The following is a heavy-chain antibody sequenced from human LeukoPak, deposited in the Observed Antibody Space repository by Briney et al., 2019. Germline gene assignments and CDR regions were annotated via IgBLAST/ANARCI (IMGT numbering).Heavy chain of an antibody. CDR2: ISAYNGNT. CDR3: ARAHEGIGYCSGGSYGSNWFDP. CDR1: GYTFTSYG. Sequence: ASVKVSCKASGYTFTSYGISWVRQAPGQGLEWMGWISAYNGNTNYAQKLQGRVTMTTDTSTSTAYMELRSLRSDDTAVYYCARAHEGIGYCSGGSYGSNWFDPWGQGTLVTVSS. J-gene: IGHJ5*02. V-gene: IGHV1-18*01. D-gene: IGHD2-15*01.